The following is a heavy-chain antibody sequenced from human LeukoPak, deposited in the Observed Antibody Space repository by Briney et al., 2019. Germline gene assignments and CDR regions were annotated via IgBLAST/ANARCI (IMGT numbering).Heavy chain of an antibody. CDR1: GASISSYW. CDR3: ARAYVPGSIIDY. J-gene: IGHJ4*02. V-gene: IGHV4-59*01. Sequence: SETLSLTCTVSGASISSYWWSWIRQPPGKGLEWIGYIHFSGNTNTKSSLKSRVTISADTSKNQFSLKLNSVSAVDTAVYYCARAYVPGSIIDYWGQGTLVTVSS. D-gene: IGHD2-2*01. CDR2: IHFSGNT.